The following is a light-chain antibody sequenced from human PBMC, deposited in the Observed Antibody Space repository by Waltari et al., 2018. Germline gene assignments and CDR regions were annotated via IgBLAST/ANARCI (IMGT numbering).Light chain of an antibody. CDR2: WVS. CDR3: HQFSDAWWT. Sequence: DIVLTQSPDSLTLSLGERATITCNSSTSLLYNSTGRNYLAWYQHKAGQPPKLLVYWVSTRAPGVPDRFSGSGFGTQFTLTISSLQPEDVAVYYCHQFSDAWWTFGQGTKVAIK. CDR1: TSLLYNSTGRNY. V-gene: IGKV4-1*01. J-gene: IGKJ1*01.